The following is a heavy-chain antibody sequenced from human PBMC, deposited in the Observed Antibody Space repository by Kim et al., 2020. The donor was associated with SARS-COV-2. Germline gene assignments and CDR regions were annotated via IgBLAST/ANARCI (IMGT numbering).Heavy chain of an antibody. CDR3: ARVWPKGYSSSWYTPGGLDP. CDR1: GYTFTSYA. D-gene: IGHD6-13*01. Sequence: ASVKVSCKASGYTFTSYAMHWVRQAPGQRLEWMGWINAGNGNTKYSQKFQGRVTITRDTSASTAYMELSSLRSEDTAVYYCARVWPKGYSSSWYTPGGLDPWGQGTLVTVSS. V-gene: IGHV1-3*01. J-gene: IGHJ5*02. CDR2: INAGNGNT.